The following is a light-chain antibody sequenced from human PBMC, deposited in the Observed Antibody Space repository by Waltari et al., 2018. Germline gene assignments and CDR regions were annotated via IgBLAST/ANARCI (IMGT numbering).Light chain of an antibody. CDR3: SSYAGSSKGV. Sequence: QSALTQPASVSGSPGQSITISCTGTSSDVGNYKRVSWYQQHPGKAPKLMIYAVSKRPSGFPDRFSGSKSGDMASLTISGLQPEDEAEYFCSSYAGSSKGVFGGGTKVTVL. V-gene: IGLV2-23*02. CDR1: SSDVGNYKR. CDR2: AVS. J-gene: IGLJ2*01.